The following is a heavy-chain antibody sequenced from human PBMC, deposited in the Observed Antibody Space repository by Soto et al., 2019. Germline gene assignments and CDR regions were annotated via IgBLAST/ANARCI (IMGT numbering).Heavy chain of an antibody. D-gene: IGHD3-10*01. CDR1: GGSISPYY. Sequence: QVQLQESGPGLVKTSETLSITCTVSGGSISPYYWTWLRQPPGNGLEWIGNVYCSGGTNYNPSLKSRVTMSVDTSKNQFSLRLSSVTAADTAVYYCARWNYYGSGRYGHDYWGQGTLVTVSS. J-gene: IGHJ4*02. V-gene: IGHV4-59*01. CDR2: VYCSGGT. CDR3: ARWNYYGSGRYGHDY.